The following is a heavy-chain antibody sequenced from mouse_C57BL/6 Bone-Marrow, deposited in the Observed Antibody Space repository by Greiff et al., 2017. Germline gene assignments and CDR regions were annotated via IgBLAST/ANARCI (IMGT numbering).Heavy chain of an antibody. Sequence: QVQLQQSGAELVKPGASVKISCKASGYAFSSYWMNWVKQRPGKGLEWIGQIYPGDGDTNYDGKFQGKATLTADTSSSTAYMQLSSLTSEDSAVYFCAREITTVVATPYYCAMDYWGQGTSVTASS. CDR3: AREITTVVATPYYCAMDY. J-gene: IGHJ4*01. D-gene: IGHD1-1*01. CDR1: GYAFSSYW. V-gene: IGHV1-80*01. CDR2: IYPGDGDT.